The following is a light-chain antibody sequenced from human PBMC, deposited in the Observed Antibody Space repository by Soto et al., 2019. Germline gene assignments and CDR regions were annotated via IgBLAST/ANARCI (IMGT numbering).Light chain of an antibody. J-gene: IGLJ2*01. V-gene: IGLV4-69*01. CDR1: SGHSNYA. Sequence: QSVLTQSPSASASLGASVKLTCTLSSGHSNYAIAWHQQQPEKGPRYLMKLNSDGSHSKGDGIPDRFSGSSSGAERYLTTSSLQSEDEADYSCQTWGTGIQVFGGGTKVTVL. CDR3: QTWGTGIQV. CDR2: LNSDGSH.